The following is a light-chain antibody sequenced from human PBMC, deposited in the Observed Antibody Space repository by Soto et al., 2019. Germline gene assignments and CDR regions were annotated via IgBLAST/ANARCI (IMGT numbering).Light chain of an antibody. CDR2: AAS. J-gene: IGKJ2*01. Sequence: EIVLTQSPGTLSLSPGERATLSCRASQSVSSGYLAWYQQKPGQAPSLLIYAASSRATGIPDRFSGSWSSTDFTLTISSLEPEDFVVYYCQLFGSSPPSYTFGQGTRVEIK. V-gene: IGKV3-20*01. CDR1: QSVSSGY. CDR3: QLFGSSPPSYT.